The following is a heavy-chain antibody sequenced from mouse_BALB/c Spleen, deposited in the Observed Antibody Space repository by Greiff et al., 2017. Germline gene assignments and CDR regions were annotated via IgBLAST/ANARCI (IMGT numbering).Heavy chain of an antibody. Sequence: VQLKQSGPELVKPGASVKIPCKASGYTFTDYNMDWVKQSHGKSLEWIGDINPNNGGTIYNQKFKGKATLTVDKSSSTAYMELRSLTSEDTAVYYCARSDQFAYWGQGTLVTVSA. V-gene: IGHV1-18*01. CDR3: ARSDQFAY. CDR1: GYTFTDYN. J-gene: IGHJ3*01. CDR2: INPNNGGT.